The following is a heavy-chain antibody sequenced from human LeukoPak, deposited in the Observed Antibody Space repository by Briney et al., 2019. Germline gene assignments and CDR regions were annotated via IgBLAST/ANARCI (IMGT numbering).Heavy chain of an antibody. CDR3: ARDSGYVSDDAFDI. CDR1: GFTFSSYG. D-gene: IGHD5-12*01. CDR2: IWYDGSNK. Sequence: RPGGSLRLSCAASGFTFSSYGMHWVRQAPGKGLEWVAVIWYDGSNKYYTDSVKGRFTISRDNSKNTPYLQMNSLRAEDTAVYYCARDSGYVSDDAFDIWGQGTMVTVSS. J-gene: IGHJ3*02. V-gene: IGHV3-33*01.